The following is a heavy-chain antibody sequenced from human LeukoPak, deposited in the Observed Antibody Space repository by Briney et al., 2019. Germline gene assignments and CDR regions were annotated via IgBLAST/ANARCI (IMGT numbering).Heavy chain of an antibody. CDR3: ARDFNRGGLEAAGMDYYGMDV. CDR1: GYTFTSYG. Sequence: ASVKVSCKASGYTFTSYGIGWVRQAPGQGLEWMGWISAYNGNTNYAQKLQGRVTMTTDTSTSTAYMELRSLRSDDTAVYYCARDFNRGGLEAAGMDYYGMDVWGQGTTVTVSS. D-gene: IGHD6-13*01. J-gene: IGHJ6*02. CDR2: ISAYNGNT. V-gene: IGHV1-18*01.